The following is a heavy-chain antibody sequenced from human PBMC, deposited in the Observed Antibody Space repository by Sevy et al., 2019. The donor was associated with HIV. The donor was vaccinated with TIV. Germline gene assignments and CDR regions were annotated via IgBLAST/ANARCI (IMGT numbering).Heavy chain of an antibody. Sequence: GGSLRLSCAASGFTFSSYAMSWVRQDPGKGLEWVSAISGSGGSTYYADSVKGRFTISRDNSKNTLYLQMNSLRAEHMAVYYCAKDSLQYYFDYWGQGTLVTVSS. CDR3: AKDSLQYYFDY. V-gene: IGHV3-23*01. D-gene: IGHD4-4*01. CDR2: ISGSGGST. J-gene: IGHJ4*02. CDR1: GFTFSSYA.